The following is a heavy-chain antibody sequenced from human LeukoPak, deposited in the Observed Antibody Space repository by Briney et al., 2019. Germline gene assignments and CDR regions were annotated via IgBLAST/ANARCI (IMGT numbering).Heavy chain of an antibody. CDR2: IYYTGST. CDR1: GGSISSSSYY. V-gene: IGHV4-39*01. D-gene: IGHD4-17*01. J-gene: IGHJ6*03. Sequence: SETLSLTCTVSGGSISSSSYYWGWIRQPPGKGLEWIGCIYYTGSTYYNPSLKSRVTISVDTSKNQFSLKLSSVTAADTAVYYCARGQWVYYGDSYPWYYYYMDVWGKGTTVTISS. CDR3: ARGQWVYYGDSYPWYYYYMDV.